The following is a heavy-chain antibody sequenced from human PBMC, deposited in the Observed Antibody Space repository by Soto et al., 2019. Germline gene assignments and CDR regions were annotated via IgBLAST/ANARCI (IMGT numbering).Heavy chain of an antibody. CDR3: ARDSPSNYPRRYYYYGMDV. V-gene: IGHV1-69*01. Sequence: QVQLVQSGAEVKKPGSSVKVSCKASGGTFSSYAISWVRQAPGQGLEWMGGIIPIFGTANYAQKFQGRVTITADESTSTAYMELSSLRSEDTAVYYCARDSPSNYPRRYYYYGMDVWGQGTTVTVSS. CDR1: GGTFSSYA. CDR2: IIPIFGTA. J-gene: IGHJ6*02. D-gene: IGHD4-4*01.